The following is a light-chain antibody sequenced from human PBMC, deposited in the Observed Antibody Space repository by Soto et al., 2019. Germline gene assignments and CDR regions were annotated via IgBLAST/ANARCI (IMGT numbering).Light chain of an antibody. CDR3: QQSSSTPQT. CDR1: QSISSY. V-gene: IGKV1-39*01. J-gene: IGKJ4*01. Sequence: DIQMTQSPSSLSASVGDRVTITCRASQSISSYLSWYQQKPGKAPKLLINVASTLQSGVPSRFSGSGSGTDFTLAISSLKPEDFETYYCQQSSSTPQTFGGGTKVDIK. CDR2: VAS.